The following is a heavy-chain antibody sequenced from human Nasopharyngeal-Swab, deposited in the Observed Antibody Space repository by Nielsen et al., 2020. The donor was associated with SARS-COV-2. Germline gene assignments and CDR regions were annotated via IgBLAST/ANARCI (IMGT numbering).Heavy chain of an antibody. CDR3: AKDRDSGDDSDDYYHYYGMDV. CDR1: GFTLISYA. J-gene: IGHJ6*02. Sequence: GSSLNISCAASGFTLISYAISWVRQPPRKGLEWVSVISGSDHTTYYADSVKGRFTISRDNSKNTVNLPMNSLRVEDTAIYCCAKDRDSGDDSDDYYHYYGMDVWGQGTTVTVFS. CDR2: ISGSDHTT. V-gene: IGHV3-23*01. D-gene: IGHD5-12*01.